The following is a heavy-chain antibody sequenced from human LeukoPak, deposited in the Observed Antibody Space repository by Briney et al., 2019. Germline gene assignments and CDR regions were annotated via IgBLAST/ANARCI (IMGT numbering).Heavy chain of an antibody. Sequence: GGSLRLSCAASGFTFSNYWMHWVRQVPGKGLVWVSRINDDGSATYYADSVKGRFTISRDNSKNTLYLQMNSLRAEDTAVYYCAKDRYSSGWYDYFDYWGQGTLVTVSS. CDR3: AKDRYSSGWYDYFDY. CDR1: GFTFSNYW. J-gene: IGHJ4*02. CDR2: INDDGSAT. D-gene: IGHD6-19*01. V-gene: IGHV3-74*01.